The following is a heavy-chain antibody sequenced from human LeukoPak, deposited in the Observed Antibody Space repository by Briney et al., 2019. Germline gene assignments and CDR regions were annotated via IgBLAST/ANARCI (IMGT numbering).Heavy chain of an antibody. V-gene: IGHV3-7*03. D-gene: IGHD2-15*01. J-gene: IGHJ4*02. CDR2: IKQDGSEK. CDR1: GFTFSTYW. Sequence: GGSLRLSCAASGFTFSTYWMTWVRHAPGKGLEWVANIKQDGSEKYYVDSVKGRFTTSRDNAKNSLYLQMNSLRAGDAAVYYCAKAPVTTCSGAYCYPFDYWSQGTLVTVSS. CDR3: AKAPVTTCSGAYCYPFDY.